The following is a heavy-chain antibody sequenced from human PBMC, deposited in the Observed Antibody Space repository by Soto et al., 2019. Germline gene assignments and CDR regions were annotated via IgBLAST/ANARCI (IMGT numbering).Heavy chain of an antibody. Sequence: TLSLTCAVSGGSISSGGYSWSWIRQPPGKGLEWIGYIYHSGSTYYNPSLKSRVTIPVDTSKNQFSLKLSSVTAADTAVYYCARYFMVRGVMSAFDLWGQGTMVTVSS. CDR2: IYHSGST. J-gene: IGHJ3*01. V-gene: IGHV4-30-2*05. CDR3: ARYFMVRGVMSAFDL. D-gene: IGHD3-10*01. CDR1: GGSISSGGYS.